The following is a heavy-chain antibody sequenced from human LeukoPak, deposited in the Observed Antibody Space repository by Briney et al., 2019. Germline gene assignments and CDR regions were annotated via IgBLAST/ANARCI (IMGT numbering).Heavy chain of an antibody. CDR1: GYTFTAYY. CDR3: ARLFVGRKEGSNPGRADY. V-gene: IGHV1-2*02. D-gene: IGHD3-10*01. CDR2: INPNSGGT. Sequence: GASVKVSCKASGYTFTAYYIHWVRQAPGQGLEWMGWINPNSGGTNYAQRFQGRVTMTRDTSITTAYMELSRLRSDDTAVYYCARLFVGRKEGSNPGRADYWGQGTLVTVSS. J-gene: IGHJ4*02.